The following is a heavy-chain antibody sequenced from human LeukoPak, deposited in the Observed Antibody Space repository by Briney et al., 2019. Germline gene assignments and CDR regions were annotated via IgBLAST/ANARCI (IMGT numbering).Heavy chain of an antibody. Sequence: GGSLRLSCGASGFTFTNAWMTWVRQAPGKGLEWVGRIKSKSEAGTTDYAVSVKGRFTISRDDSKNTLYLQMNSLKSEDTAVYNCTTTYYSNPSRGGYWGQGTLVTVSS. V-gene: IGHV3-15*01. D-gene: IGHD4-11*01. CDR3: TTTYYSNPSRGGY. CDR1: GFTFTNAW. CDR2: IKSKSEAGTT. J-gene: IGHJ4*02.